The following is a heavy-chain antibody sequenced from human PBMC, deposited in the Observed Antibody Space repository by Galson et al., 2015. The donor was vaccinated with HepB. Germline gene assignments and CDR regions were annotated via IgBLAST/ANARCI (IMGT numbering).Heavy chain of an antibody. CDR3: TRVAKWLRFDQIDY. V-gene: IGHV3-49*03. Sequence: SLRLSCAASGFTFGDYAMSWFRQAPGKGLEWVGFIRSKAYGGTTEYAASVKGRFTISRDDSKSIAYLQMNSLKTEDTAVYYCTRVAKWLRFDQIDYWGQGTLVTVSS. J-gene: IGHJ4*02. CDR1: GFTFGDYA. CDR2: IRSKAYGGTT. D-gene: IGHD5-12*01.